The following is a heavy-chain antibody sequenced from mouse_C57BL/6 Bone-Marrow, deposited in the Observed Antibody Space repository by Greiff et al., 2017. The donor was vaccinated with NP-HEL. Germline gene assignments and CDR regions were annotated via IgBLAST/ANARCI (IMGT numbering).Heavy chain of an antibody. CDR1: GFTFTDYY. J-gene: IGHJ2*01. V-gene: IGHV1-36*01. D-gene: IGHD2-5*01. Sequence: VQLKESGPVLVKPGPSVKISCKASGFTFTDYYMHWVKQSHGKSLEWIGLVYPYNGGTSYNQKFKGKATLTVDTSSSTAYMELNSLTSEDSAVYYCAREAYYSNYGGFFFDDWGQGTTLTVSS. CDR2: VYPYNGGT. CDR3: AREAYYSNYGGFFFDD.